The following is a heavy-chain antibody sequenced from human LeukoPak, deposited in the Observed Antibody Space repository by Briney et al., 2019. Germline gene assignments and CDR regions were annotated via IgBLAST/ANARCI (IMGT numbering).Heavy chain of an antibody. J-gene: IGHJ4*02. Sequence: ASVKVSCKASGYTFTGYYMLWVRQAPGQGLEWMGWINPNSGGTNYAQKFQGRVTMARDTSISTAYMELSRLRSDDTAVYYCARVYNWNYIGYWGQGTLVTVSS. D-gene: IGHD1-20*01. V-gene: IGHV1-2*02. CDR1: GYTFTGYY. CDR2: INPNSGGT. CDR3: ARVYNWNYIGY.